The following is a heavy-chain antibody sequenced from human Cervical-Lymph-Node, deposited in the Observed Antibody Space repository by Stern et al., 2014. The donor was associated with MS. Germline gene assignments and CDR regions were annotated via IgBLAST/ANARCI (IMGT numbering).Heavy chain of an antibody. CDR1: GGSIRSSNYY. V-gene: IGHV4-39*01. CDR3: ARHPIEYSSGWLKWFDP. J-gene: IGHJ5*02. D-gene: IGHD6-19*01. CDR2: IHYSGST. Sequence: QLQLQESGPGLVKASETLSLTCTVSGGSIRSSNYYWGWIRQPPGKGLEWIGSIHYSGSTNYNASLKSRVTISEETPKNHFYLKLSSVTAADTAVYYCARHPIEYSSGWLKWFDPWGQGILVTVSS.